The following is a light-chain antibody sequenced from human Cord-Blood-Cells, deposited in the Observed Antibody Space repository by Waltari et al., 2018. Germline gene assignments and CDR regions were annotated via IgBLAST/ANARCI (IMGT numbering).Light chain of an antibody. CDR2: DAS. CDR3: QQYDNLIT. V-gene: IGKV1-33*01. Sequence: DIQMTQSPSSLSASVGDRVTITCQASQDISNYLNWYQQTPGKAPKLLIYDASTLETGVPSRFSGSGAGTDCTCTISSLQPEEIATYYCQQYDNLITFGQGTRLEIK. J-gene: IGKJ5*01. CDR1: QDISNY.